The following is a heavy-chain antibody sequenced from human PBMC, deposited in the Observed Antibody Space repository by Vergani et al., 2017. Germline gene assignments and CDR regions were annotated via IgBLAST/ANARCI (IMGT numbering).Heavy chain of an antibody. CDR1: GGSISSYY. CDR3: ARYYGSGSFDAFDI. Sequence: QVQLQESGPGLVKPSETLSLTCTVSGGSISSYYWSWIRQPPGKGLEWIGYIYYSGSTYYNPSLKSRVTISVDTSKNQFSLKLSSVTAADTAVYYCARYYGSGSFDAFDIWGQGTMVTVSS. CDR2: IYYSGST. J-gene: IGHJ3*02. V-gene: IGHV4-30-4*01. D-gene: IGHD3-10*01.